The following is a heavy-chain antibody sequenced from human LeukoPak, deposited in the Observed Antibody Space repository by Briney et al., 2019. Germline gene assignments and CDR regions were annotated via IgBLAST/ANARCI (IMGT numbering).Heavy chain of an antibody. V-gene: IGHV4-59*01. D-gene: IGHD6-13*01. J-gene: IGHJ4*02. CDR3: ARVPPPYSSAWSFDY. Sequence: PSETLSLTCTVSGCSINGYYWSWIRQPPGKGLEWIGYIYYSGSTNYNPSLKSRVTISLHTSKTQFSLKLSSVTAADTAVYYCARVPPPYSSAWSFDYWGQGTLVTVSS. CDR1: GCSINGYY. CDR2: IYYSGST.